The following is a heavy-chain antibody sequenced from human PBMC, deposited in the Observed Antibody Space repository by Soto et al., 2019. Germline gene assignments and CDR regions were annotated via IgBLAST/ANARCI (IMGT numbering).Heavy chain of an antibody. D-gene: IGHD5-12*01. Sequence: GGSLRLSCAASGCTFSSYAMSWGRQAPGKGLEWVSAISSTGDNTYYADSVKGRLTISRDNPKNTLSLQMNSLRAEDTAVYYCARDYSGYGPFSYWGQGTLVTVSS. CDR2: ISSTGDNT. J-gene: IGHJ4*02. CDR1: GCTFSSYA. CDR3: ARDYSGYGPFSY. V-gene: IGHV3-23*01.